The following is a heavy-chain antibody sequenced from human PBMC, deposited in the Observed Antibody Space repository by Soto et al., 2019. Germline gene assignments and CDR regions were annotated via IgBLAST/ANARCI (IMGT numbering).Heavy chain of an antibody. J-gene: IGHJ6*02. Sequence: QVQLVQSGAEVKKPGASVKVSCKASGYTFTSYAMHWVRQAPRQRLEWMGWINAGNGNTKYSQKFQGRVTITRDTXAXTXXMELSSLRSEDTAVYYCARDVVPAAVYYYYYGMDVWGQGTTVTVSS. D-gene: IGHD2-2*01. CDR3: ARDVVPAAVYYYYYGMDV. CDR2: INAGNGNT. CDR1: GYTFTSYA. V-gene: IGHV1-3*01.